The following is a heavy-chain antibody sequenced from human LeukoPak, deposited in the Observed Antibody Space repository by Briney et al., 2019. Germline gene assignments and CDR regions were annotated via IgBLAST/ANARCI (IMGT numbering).Heavy chain of an antibody. J-gene: IGHJ4*02. D-gene: IGHD3/OR15-3a*01. CDR2: IYTNGGT. V-gene: IGHV4-4*07. Sequence: PSETLSLTCTVSPGSISNYYWSWIRQPAGKGLEWIGLIYTNGGTNYNPSLSSRLTMSVDTSKNQFSLRLTSVTAADTAVYYCARQTGSGLFILPGGQGTLVTVSS. CDR1: PGSISNYY. CDR3: ARQTGSGLFILP.